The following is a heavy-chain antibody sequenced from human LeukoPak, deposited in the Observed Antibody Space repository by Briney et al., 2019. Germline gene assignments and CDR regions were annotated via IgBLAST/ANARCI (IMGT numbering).Heavy chain of an antibody. D-gene: IGHD6-19*01. V-gene: IGHV4-59*01. CDR1: GGSISSYY. CDR2: IYNSGST. Sequence: PSETLSLTCTVSGGSISSYYWSWIRQPPGKGLEWIGDIYNSGSTNYNPSLKSRVTISVDTSKNQFSLKLSSVTAADTAVYYCARVEGYSSGWYGRYYYYYMDVWGKGTTVTISS. CDR3: ARVEGYSSGWYGRYYYYYMDV. J-gene: IGHJ6*03.